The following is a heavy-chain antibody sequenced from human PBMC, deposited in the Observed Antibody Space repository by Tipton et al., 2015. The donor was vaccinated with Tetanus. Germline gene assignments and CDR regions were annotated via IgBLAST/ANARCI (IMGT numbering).Heavy chain of an antibody. J-gene: IGHJ3*02. CDR3: ARGERGALDI. CDR2: IYQNGDA. Sequence: TLFLTCTVSGGSISSFYWYWIRQPPGKGLEWIAYIYQNGDANYNPSLKSRVTISVDTSKNQFSLKLSSVTAADTAVNYGARGERGALDIWGQGTWATVSS. V-gene: IGHV4-59*01. CDR1: GGSISSFY.